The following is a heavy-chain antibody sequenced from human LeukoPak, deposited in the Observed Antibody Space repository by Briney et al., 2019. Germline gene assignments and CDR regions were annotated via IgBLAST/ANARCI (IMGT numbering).Heavy chain of an antibody. V-gene: IGHV1-2*06. CDR3: ARARGYYDILTGYYRHYYYNMDV. J-gene: IGHJ6*03. CDR1: GYTFSGYY. Sequence: GASVKVSCKASGYTFSGYYMHWVRQAPGQGLEWMGRINPNSGGTNYAQKFQGRVTMTRDTSISTAYMELSRLRSDDTAVYYCARARGYYDILTGYYRHYYYNMDVWGKGTTVTVSS. D-gene: IGHD3-9*01. CDR2: INPNSGGT.